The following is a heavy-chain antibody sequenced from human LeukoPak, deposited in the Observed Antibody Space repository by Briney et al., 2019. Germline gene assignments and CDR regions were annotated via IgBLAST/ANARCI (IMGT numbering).Heavy chain of an antibody. Sequence: ASVKVSCKASGYTLTGYYIHWVRQARGQGLEWMGRINPSSGDTNYAQKFQGRVTMTRDTSISTAYMELSGLRSDDTAVYYCARVPTVTTPVDYWGQGALVTVSS. CDR2: INPSSGDT. J-gene: IGHJ4*02. CDR1: GYTLTGYY. V-gene: IGHV1-2*06. CDR3: ARVPTVTTPVDY. D-gene: IGHD4-11*01.